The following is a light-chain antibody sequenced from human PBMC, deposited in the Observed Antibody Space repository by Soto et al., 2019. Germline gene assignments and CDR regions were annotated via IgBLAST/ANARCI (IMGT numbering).Light chain of an antibody. J-gene: IGLJ2*01. V-gene: IGLV2-14*01. CDR3: SSFTSSSTLV. CDR1: SSDVGGHNY. CDR2: EVS. Sequence: QSALSQPASVSGSPGQSITIPCTGTSSDVGGHNYVSWYQQHPGKAPKLMIYEVSYRPSGVSNRFSGSKSGSTASLTISGLQTEDEADYYCSSFTSSSTLVFGGGTKPTVL.